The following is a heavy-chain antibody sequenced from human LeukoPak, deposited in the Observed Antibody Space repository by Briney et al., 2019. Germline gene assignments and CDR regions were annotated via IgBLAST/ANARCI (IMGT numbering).Heavy chain of an antibody. J-gene: IGHJ3*02. CDR1: GGSISSYY. CDR3: ARGVTSGYAADYVFDI. V-gene: IGHV4-59*01. D-gene: IGHD5-12*01. CDR2: IYYSGST. Sequence: SETLSLTCTVSGGSISSYYWSWIRQPPGKGLEWIGYIYYSGSTNYNPSLKSRVTISVDTSKNQFSLKLSSVTAADTAVYYCARGVTSGYAADYVFDIWGQGTMVTVSS.